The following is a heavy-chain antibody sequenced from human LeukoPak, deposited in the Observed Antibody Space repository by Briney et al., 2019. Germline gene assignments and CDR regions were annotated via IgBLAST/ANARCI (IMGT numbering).Heavy chain of an antibody. CDR2: INHSGGST. CDR3: ASLTIFGGPQPHNWFDH. D-gene: IGHD3-3*01. V-gene: IGHV1-46*01. CDR1: GYTFTSYY. Sequence: ASVKVSCKASGYTFTSYYMHWVRQAPGQGVEGMGIINHSGGSTIYAQKFQRRVTITRDTSTSTVYMQLSSLRSEDPAVYYCASLTIFGGPQPHNWFDHWGQGTLVTVST. J-gene: IGHJ5*02.